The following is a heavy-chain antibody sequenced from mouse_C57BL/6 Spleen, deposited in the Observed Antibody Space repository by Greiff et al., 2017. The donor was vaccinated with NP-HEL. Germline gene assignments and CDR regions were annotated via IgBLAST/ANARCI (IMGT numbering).Heavy chain of an antibody. V-gene: IGHV5-17*01. J-gene: IGHJ4*01. CDR3: ARSSYGGTSYYYAMDY. CDR1: GFTFSDYG. D-gene: IGHD1-1*01. Sequence: EVQWVESGGGLVKPGGSLKLSCAASGFTFSDYGMHWVRQAPEKGLEWVAYISSGSSTIYYADTVKGRFTISRDNAKNTLFLQMTSLRSEDTAMYYCARSSYGGTSYYYAMDYWGQGTSVTVSS. CDR2: ISSGSSTI.